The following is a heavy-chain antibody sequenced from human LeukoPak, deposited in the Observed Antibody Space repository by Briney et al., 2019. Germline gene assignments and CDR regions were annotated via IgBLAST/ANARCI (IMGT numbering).Heavy chain of an antibody. CDR1: GFTFSSYA. CDR2: ISGSGGST. D-gene: IGHD2-2*01. Sequence: GGSLRLSCAASGFTFSSYAMSWVRQAPGKGLEWGSAISGSGGSTYYADSVKGRFTISRDNSKNTLYLQMNSLRAEDTAVYYCAKDFFYCSSTSCHPNTDYWGQGTLVTVSS. CDR3: AKDFFYCSSTSCHPNTDY. J-gene: IGHJ4*02. V-gene: IGHV3-23*01.